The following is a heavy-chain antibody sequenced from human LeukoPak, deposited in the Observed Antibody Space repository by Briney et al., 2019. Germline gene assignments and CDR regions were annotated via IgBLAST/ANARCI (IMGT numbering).Heavy chain of an antibody. CDR3: ARDGRCGGDCYAS. D-gene: IGHD2-21*02. CDR2: ISEDGSNE. CDR1: GFTFNNYG. V-gene: IGHV3-30*03. J-gene: IGHJ4*02. Sequence: GGSLRLSCAASGFTFNNYGMHCVRQAPGKGLEWVAFISEDGSNEKYADSVKGRFTISRDNSNKTLSLQMNSLRVEDTAVYYCARDGRCGGDCYASWGQGTLVTVSS.